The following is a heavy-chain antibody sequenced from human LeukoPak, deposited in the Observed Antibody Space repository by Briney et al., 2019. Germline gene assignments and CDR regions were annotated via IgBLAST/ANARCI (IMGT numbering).Heavy chain of an antibody. Sequence: PSETLSLTCTVSGYSISSGYYWGWIRQPPGKGLEWIGSIYHSGSTYYNPSLKSRVALSVDTSKNQFSPKLSSVTAADTAVYYCARTRTYYYDSSGYYFDYWGQGTLVTVSS. D-gene: IGHD3-22*01. CDR1: GYSISSGYY. CDR2: IYHSGST. V-gene: IGHV4-38-2*02. J-gene: IGHJ4*02. CDR3: ARTRTYYYDSSGYYFDY.